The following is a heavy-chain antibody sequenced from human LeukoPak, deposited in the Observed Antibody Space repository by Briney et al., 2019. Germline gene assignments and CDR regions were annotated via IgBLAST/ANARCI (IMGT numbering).Heavy chain of an antibody. J-gene: IGHJ4*02. CDR1: GFTFSSYT. V-gene: IGHV3-21*01. CDR2: ISSSSSYI. D-gene: IGHD3-22*01. CDR3: ARVLLDTMIGPFGY. Sequence: PGGSLRLSCAASGFTFSSYTMNWVRQAPGKGLEWVSYISSSSSYIYYADSVKGRFTISRDNAKNSLYLQMNSLRAEDTAVYYCARVLLDTMIGPFGYWGQGTLVTVSS.